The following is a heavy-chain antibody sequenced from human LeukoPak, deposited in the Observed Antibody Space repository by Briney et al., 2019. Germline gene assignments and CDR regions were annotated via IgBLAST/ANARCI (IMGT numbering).Heavy chain of an antibody. CDR3: AMHGESHGNNHFDC. D-gene: IGHD1/OR15-1a*01. V-gene: IGHV4-59*08. J-gene: IGHJ4*02. CDR1: GGSISSYY. Sequence: SETLSLTCTVSGGSISSYYWSWIRQPPGKGLEWIGYIYYSGSTNYNPSLKSRVTISVDTSKNQFSLKLRSVTAADTAVYYCAMHGESHGNNHFDCWGQGTLVTVSS. CDR2: IYYSGST.